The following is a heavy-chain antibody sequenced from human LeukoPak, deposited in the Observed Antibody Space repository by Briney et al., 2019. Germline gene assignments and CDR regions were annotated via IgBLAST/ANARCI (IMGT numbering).Heavy chain of an antibody. Sequence: GRSLRLSCAASGFTFSSHAMHWVRQAPGKGLEWVTLISYDGSNKYYADSVKGRFTISRDNSKNTVYLQMNSLRAEDTAVYYCARDGTVAYYFDYWGQGTLVTVSS. CDR2: ISYDGSNK. V-gene: IGHV3-30-3*01. D-gene: IGHD6-19*01. CDR3: ARDGTVAYYFDY. J-gene: IGHJ4*02. CDR1: GFTFSSHA.